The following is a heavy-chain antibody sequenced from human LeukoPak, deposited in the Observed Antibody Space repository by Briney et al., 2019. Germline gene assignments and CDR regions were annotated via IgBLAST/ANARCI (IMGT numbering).Heavy chain of an antibody. J-gene: IGHJ4*02. Sequence: SETLSLTCTVSGGSISSSSYYWGWIRQPPGKGLEWIGSIYYSGSTYYNPSLKSRVTISVDTSKNQFSLKLSSVTAADTAVYYCARVTNSYGYPNFDYWGQGTLVTVSS. CDR1: GGSISSSSYY. D-gene: IGHD5-18*01. CDR3: ARVTNSYGYPNFDY. V-gene: IGHV4-39*07. CDR2: IYYSGST.